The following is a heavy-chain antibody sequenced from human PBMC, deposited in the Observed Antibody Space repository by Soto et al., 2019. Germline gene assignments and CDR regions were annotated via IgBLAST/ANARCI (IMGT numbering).Heavy chain of an antibody. CDR1: GYTFTGYY. D-gene: IGHD2-15*01. J-gene: IGHJ4*02. CDR2: INPDTGGT. CDR3: ARAVVRDGCSAHRGAFAC. Sequence: QVQLVQSGAEVKKSGASVKVSCKTSGYTFTGYYLHWMRQAPGKGLEWMGWINPDTGGTDLTQKFQGWVTMSRATTIRTAYMELSNVKPDATAVYYCARAVVRDGCSAHRGAFACWGQGSRVTAS. V-gene: IGHV1-2*04.